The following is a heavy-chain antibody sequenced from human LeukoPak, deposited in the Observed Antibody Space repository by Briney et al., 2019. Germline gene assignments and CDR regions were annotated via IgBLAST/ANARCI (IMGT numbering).Heavy chain of an antibody. J-gene: IGHJ4*02. V-gene: IGHV4-39*01. CDR3: ARHLAASDFDY. D-gene: IGHD3-16*01. CDR1: RDSISRSRYY. Sequence: AETLSLTCSVCRDSISRSRYYWGWIRQPPGKGLEWIGSIYDSGSTYYNPSLKSRITISVDTSKNEFSLELSSVTAADTAVYYCARHLAASDFDYWGQGTLVTVSS. CDR2: IYDSGST.